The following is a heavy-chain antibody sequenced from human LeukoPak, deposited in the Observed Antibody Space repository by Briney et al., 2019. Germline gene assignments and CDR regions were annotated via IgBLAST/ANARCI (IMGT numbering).Heavy chain of an antibody. Sequence: PGGSLRLSCAASGFTFSSYEMNWVRQAPGKGLGWVSYISSSGSTIYYADSVKGRFTISRDNAKNSLYLQMNSLRAEDTAVYYCARDSSGCPNFWGQGTLVTVSS. V-gene: IGHV3-48*03. CDR1: GFTFSSYE. J-gene: IGHJ4*02. CDR3: ARDSSGCPNF. CDR2: ISSSGSTI. D-gene: IGHD6-19*01.